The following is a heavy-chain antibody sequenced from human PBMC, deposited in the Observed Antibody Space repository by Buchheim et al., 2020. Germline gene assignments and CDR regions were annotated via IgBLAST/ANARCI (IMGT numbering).Heavy chain of an antibody. V-gene: IGHV4-30-2*01. CDR1: GGSISSGGYS. J-gene: IGHJ6*02. CDR2: YYNSGST. Sequence: QLQLQESGSGLVKPSQTLSLTCAVSGGSISSGGYSWSWIRQPPGKGQEWIGYYYNSGSTYYNPSIKRRVTISVDRSKNHFSLKLSSVTAADTAVYCCARGGRFWEGYYYYYGMDVWGQGTT. CDR3: ARGGRFWEGYYYYYGMDV. D-gene: IGHD3-10*01.